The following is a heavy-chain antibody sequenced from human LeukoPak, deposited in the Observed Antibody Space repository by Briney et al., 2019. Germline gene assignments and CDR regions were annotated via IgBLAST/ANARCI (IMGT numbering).Heavy chain of an antibody. Sequence: PSETLSLTCTVSGGSISSGSYYWSWIRQPAGKGLEWIGRIYTSGSTNYNPSLKSRVTISVDTSKNQFSLKLSSVTAADTAVYYCARASPPDAFDIWGQGTMVTVSS. J-gene: IGHJ3*02. CDR2: IYTSGST. CDR1: GGSISSGSYY. V-gene: IGHV4-61*02. CDR3: ARASPPDAFDI.